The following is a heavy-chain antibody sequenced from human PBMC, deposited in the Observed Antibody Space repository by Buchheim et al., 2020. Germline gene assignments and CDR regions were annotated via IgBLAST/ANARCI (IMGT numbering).Heavy chain of an antibody. CDR3: ARVYYGSGSYYNGDYYYYGMDV. V-gene: IGHV4-4*02. D-gene: IGHD3-10*01. Sequence: QVQLQESGPGLVKPSGTLSLTCAVSGGSISSNNWWSWVRQPPGKGLEWIGEIYHSGSTNYNPSLKSRVTISVDKSKNQFYLKLSSVTAADTAVYYCARVYYGSGSYYNGDYYYYGMDVWGQGTT. CDR2: IYHSGST. CDR1: GGSISSNNW. J-gene: IGHJ6*02.